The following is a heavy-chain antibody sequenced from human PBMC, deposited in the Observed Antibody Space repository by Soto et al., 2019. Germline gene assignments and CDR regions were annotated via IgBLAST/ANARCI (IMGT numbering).Heavy chain of an antibody. CDR3: ATGGSGYFRY. V-gene: IGHV3-74*01. CDR1: GFTFSTYW. J-gene: IGHJ4*02. D-gene: IGHD3-22*01. Sequence: EVRLVESGGGLVQPGGSLRLSCAASGFTFSTYWMHWVRQARGKGLEWVSRIKTDGSYTNYADSVKGRFTISRDNAKNTLFLQMDSLGAEDTAVYLCATGGSGYFRYWGQGTLVTVSS. CDR2: IKTDGSYT.